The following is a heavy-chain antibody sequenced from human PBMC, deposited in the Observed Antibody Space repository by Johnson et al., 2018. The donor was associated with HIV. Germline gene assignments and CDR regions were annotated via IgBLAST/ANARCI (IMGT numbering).Heavy chain of an antibody. J-gene: IGHJ3*02. CDR3: ARTSEWATYQDAFDI. CDR2: IKQDGSEK. D-gene: IGHD1-26*01. CDR1: GFTVSSNY. Sequence: VQLVESGGGLIQPGGSLRLSCAASGFTVSSNYMSWVRQAPGKGLEWVANIKQDGSEKYYVDSVKGRFTISRDNAKNLLYLQMNSLRAEDTAVFYCARTSEWATYQDAFDIWGQGTMVSVSS. V-gene: IGHV3-7*05.